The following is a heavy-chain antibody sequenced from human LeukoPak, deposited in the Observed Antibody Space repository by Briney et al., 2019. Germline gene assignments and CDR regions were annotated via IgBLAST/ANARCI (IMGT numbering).Heavy chain of an antibody. V-gene: IGHV3-48*03. CDR1: GFTFSSYE. D-gene: IGHD6-6*01. Sequence: GGSLRLSCAASGFTFSSYEMNWVRQAPGEGLEWVSYISSSGSTIYYADSVKGRFTISRDNAKNSLYLQMNSLRAEDTAVYYCARDPQLAYFDYWGQGTLVTVSS. CDR2: ISSSGSTI. J-gene: IGHJ4*02. CDR3: ARDPQLAYFDY.